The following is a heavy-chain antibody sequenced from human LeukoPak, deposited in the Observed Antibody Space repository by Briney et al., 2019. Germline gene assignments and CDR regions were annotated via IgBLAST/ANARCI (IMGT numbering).Heavy chain of an antibody. CDR3: ARRGAEQGNGLDV. CDR1: GFTFSSYW. J-gene: IGHJ6*02. Sequence: GGSLRLSCAASGFTFSSYWMHWVRQAPGKGLEWVSTINNGGSSTWYADSVKGRFTMSRDNSKTTVSLQMESLRAEDTAVYYCARRGAEQGNGLDVWGQGTTVAVSS. CDR2: INNGGSST. D-gene: IGHD1-26*01. V-gene: IGHV3-74*01.